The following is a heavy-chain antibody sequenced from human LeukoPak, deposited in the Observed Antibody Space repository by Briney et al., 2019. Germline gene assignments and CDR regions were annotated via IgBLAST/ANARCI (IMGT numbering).Heavy chain of an antibody. V-gene: IGHV1-18*01. CDR2: ISAYNGNT. CDR1: GYTFTSYG. CDR3: ARDPLDYGDYENYYYYGMDV. D-gene: IGHD4-17*01. J-gene: IGHJ6*02. Sequence: ASVKVSCKASGYTFTSYGISWVRQAPGQGLEWMGWISAYNGNTNYAQKLQGRVTMTTDTSTSTAYMELRSLRSDDTAVYYCARDPLDYGDYENYYYYGMDVWGRGTTVTVSS.